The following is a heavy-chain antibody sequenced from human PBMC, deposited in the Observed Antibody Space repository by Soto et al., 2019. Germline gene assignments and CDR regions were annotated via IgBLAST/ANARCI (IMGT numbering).Heavy chain of an antibody. CDR3: AKAYCTSGSCYAGDY. Sequence: EVHLVESGGGLVQPGGSLRLSCAASGFTFSDHYMDWVRQAPGKGLEWVSRIRKSVNSYTTEYAASVEGRFTISRDDSKNSLYLQMNSLKIEDTAVYYCAKAYCTSGSCYAGDYWGQGALVIVSS. V-gene: IGHV3-72*01. CDR2: IRKSVNSYTT. J-gene: IGHJ4*02. D-gene: IGHD2-15*01. CDR1: GFTFSDHY.